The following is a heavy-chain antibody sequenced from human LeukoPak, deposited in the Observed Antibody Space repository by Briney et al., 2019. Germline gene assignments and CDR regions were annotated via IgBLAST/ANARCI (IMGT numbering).Heavy chain of an antibody. Sequence: GGSLRLSCAASGFTFSSYWMSWVRQAPGKGLEWVANIRQDGSEKYYVDSVKGRFTISRDNAKNSLYLQMNSLRAEDTAVYYCARGRYCSGGSCYSDLYYFDYWGQGSLVTVSS. CDR1: GFTFSSYW. D-gene: IGHD2-15*01. V-gene: IGHV3-7*01. J-gene: IGHJ4*02. CDR2: IRQDGSEK. CDR3: ARGRYCSGGSCYSDLYYFDY.